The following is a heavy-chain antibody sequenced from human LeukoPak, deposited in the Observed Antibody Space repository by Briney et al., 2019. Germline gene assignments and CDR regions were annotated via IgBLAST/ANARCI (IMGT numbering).Heavy chain of an antibody. D-gene: IGHD2-15*01. CDR1: GFTYSSYA. CDR2: ISGSGGST. Sequence: GGSLRLXCAASGFTYSSYAMSWVRQAPGKGLESVSAISGSGGSTYYADSVKGRFTISRDNSKNTLYLQMNSLRAEDTAVYYCAKHRDIFYYFDYWGQGTLVTVSS. V-gene: IGHV3-23*01. J-gene: IGHJ4*02. CDR3: AKHRDIFYYFDY.